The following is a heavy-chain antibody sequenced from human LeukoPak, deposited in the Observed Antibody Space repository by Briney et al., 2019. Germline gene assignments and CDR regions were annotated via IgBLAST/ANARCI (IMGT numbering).Heavy chain of an antibody. CDR1: GYTFTSYY. Sequence: GASVKVSCKASGYTFTSYYMHWVRQAPRQGLEWMGIINPSGGSTNYAQKFQGRVTMTRDTSTSTVYMELSSLRSEDTAVYYCARFAVHRRLTVAGQFGLDYWGQGTLVTVSS. D-gene: IGHD6-19*01. V-gene: IGHV1-46*01. CDR3: ARFAVHRRLTVAGQFGLDY. J-gene: IGHJ4*02. CDR2: INPSGGST.